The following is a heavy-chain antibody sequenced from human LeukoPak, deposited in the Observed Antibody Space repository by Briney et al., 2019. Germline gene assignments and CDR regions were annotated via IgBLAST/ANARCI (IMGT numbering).Heavy chain of an antibody. Sequence: PGGSLRLSCAASGFTFSSYAMSWVRQAPGKGLEWVSAISGSGGSTYYADSVKGRFTISRDNSKNTLYLQMNSLRAEDTAVYYCARDRNYDILTGATFDYWGQGTLVTVSS. J-gene: IGHJ4*02. D-gene: IGHD3-9*01. V-gene: IGHV3-23*01. CDR3: ARDRNYDILTGATFDY. CDR2: ISGSGGST. CDR1: GFTFSSYA.